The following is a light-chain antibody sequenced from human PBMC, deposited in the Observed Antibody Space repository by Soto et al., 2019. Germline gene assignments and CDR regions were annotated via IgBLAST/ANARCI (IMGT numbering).Light chain of an antibody. J-gene: IGKJ2*01. CDR1: QSVSSN. Sequence: EIVMTQSPATLSVSPGDRATISCRASQSVSSNLAWYQQKPGQAPRLLIYGASTRATGIPARFSGSGSGTEFTLTISSLQSEDFAVYYCQQYNNWPPEYIFGQGTKLEIK. CDR2: GAS. V-gene: IGKV3-15*01. CDR3: QQYNNWPPEYI.